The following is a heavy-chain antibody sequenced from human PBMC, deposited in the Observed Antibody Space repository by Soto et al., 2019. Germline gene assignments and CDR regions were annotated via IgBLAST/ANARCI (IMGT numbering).Heavy chain of an antibody. V-gene: IGHV1-69*12. D-gene: IGHD6-19*01. Sequence: QVQLVQSGAEVKKPGSSVKVSCKASGGTFRSYAISWVRQAPGQGLAWMGGIIPIFGTANYAQKFQGRVTITADESTTTAYMELSSLRSEDTAVYYCASSADSSGWYYFEYWGQGTLVTVSS. CDR3: ASSADSSGWYYFEY. CDR2: IIPIFGTA. J-gene: IGHJ4*02. CDR1: GGTFRSYA.